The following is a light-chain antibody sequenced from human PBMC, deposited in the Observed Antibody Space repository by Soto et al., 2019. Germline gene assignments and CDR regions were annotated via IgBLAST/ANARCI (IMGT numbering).Light chain of an antibody. J-gene: IGKJ2*01. CDR1: QSINTW. CDR3: QQYNSHSSYT. Sequence: DIXMXQSPSTLSASVGDRVTITCRASQSINTWLAWYQQKPGKAPKLLIYKASSLGSGVPSRFSGSGSGTEFTLTISSLQPDDFAIYYCQQYNSHSSYTFGQGTKLEIK. CDR2: KAS. V-gene: IGKV1-5*03.